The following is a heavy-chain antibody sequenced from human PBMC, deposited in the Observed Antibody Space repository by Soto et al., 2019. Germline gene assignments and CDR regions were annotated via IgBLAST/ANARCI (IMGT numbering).Heavy chain of an antibody. J-gene: IGHJ4*02. CDR3: ARGGGQLVPGFDY. CDR2: ISSSSSYI. CDR1: GFTFSSYS. Sequence: EVQLVESGGGLVKPGGSLRLSCAASGFTFSSYSMNWVRQAPGKGLEWVSSISSSSSYIYYADSVKGRFTISRDNAKNPLYLQMNSLRAKDTAVYYCARGGGQLVPGFDYWGQGTLVTVSS. V-gene: IGHV3-21*01. D-gene: IGHD6-6*01.